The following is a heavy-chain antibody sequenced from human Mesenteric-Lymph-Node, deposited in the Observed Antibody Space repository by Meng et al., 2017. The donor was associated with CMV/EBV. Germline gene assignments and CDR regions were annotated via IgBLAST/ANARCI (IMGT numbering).Heavy chain of an antibody. CDR1: GFTFSSYA. CDR2: ISGGGGSN. Sequence: GESLKISCAASGFTFSSYAMSWVRQPPGKGLEWVSAISGGGGSNHYADSVKGRFTISRDNSKNTLYLQMNSLRAEDTGFYYCARDRGTISTTGHENWFDPWGLGTLVTVSS. D-gene: IGHD4-17*01. CDR3: ARDRGTISTTGHENWFDP. V-gene: IGHV3-23*01. J-gene: IGHJ5*02.